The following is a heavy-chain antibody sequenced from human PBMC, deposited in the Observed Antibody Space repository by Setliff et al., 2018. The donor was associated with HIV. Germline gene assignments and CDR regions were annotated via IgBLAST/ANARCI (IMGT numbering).Heavy chain of an antibody. V-gene: IGHV4-39*01. J-gene: IGHJ4*02. CDR3: ARTPYDFWSGHIDY. CDR2: IYYSGST. D-gene: IGHD3-3*01. CDR1: GGSISSSSYY. Sequence: ETLSLTCTVSGGSISSSSYYWGWIRQPPGKGLEWIGGIYYSGSTYYNPSLKSRVTISVDTSKNQFSLKLSSVTAADTAVYYCARTPYDFWSGHIDYWGQGTLVTVSS.